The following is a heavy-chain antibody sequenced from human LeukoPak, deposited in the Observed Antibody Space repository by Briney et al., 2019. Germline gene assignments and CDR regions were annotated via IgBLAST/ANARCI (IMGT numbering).Heavy chain of an antibody. CDR2: IYPGDSDT. D-gene: IGHD3-10*01. J-gene: IGHJ5*02. Sequence: GESLKISCKGSGYSFTSYWIGWVRQMPGKGLEWMGIIYPGDSDTRYSPSFQGQVTISADKSISTAYLQWSSLKASDTAMYYCARRRGSLVFLDYGSGSPPNWFDPWGQGTLVTVSS. CDR1: GYSFTSYW. V-gene: IGHV5-51*01. CDR3: ARRRGSLVFLDYGSGSPPNWFDP.